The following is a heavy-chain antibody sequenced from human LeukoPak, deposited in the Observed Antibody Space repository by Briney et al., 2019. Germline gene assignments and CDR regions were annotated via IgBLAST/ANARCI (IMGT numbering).Heavy chain of an antibody. Sequence: ASVKVSCKASGYTLTSYDINWVRQATGQGLEWMGWMNPNSGNTGYAQKFQGRVTMTRNTSISTAYMELSSLRSEDTAVYYCARFNYGSGSYLLPWGQGTLVTVSS. D-gene: IGHD3-10*01. CDR2: MNPNSGNT. J-gene: IGHJ5*02. CDR1: GYTLTSYD. CDR3: ARFNYGSGSYLLP. V-gene: IGHV1-8*01.